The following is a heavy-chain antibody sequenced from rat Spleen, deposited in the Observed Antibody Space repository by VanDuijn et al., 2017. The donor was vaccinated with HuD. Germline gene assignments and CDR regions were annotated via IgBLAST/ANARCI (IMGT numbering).Heavy chain of an antibody. Sequence: EVQLVESGGGLVQPGRSLKLSCAASGFTFSNYGMAWVRQAPTKGLEWVATISYDGSSTYYRDSVKGRFTISRDNAKSTLYLQMDSLRSEDTATYYCARHGPNWGYVMDAWGQGASVTVSS. V-gene: IGHV5-29*01. CDR2: ISYDGSST. J-gene: IGHJ4*01. CDR1: GFTFSNYG. D-gene: IGHD5-1*01. CDR3: ARHGPNWGYVMDA.